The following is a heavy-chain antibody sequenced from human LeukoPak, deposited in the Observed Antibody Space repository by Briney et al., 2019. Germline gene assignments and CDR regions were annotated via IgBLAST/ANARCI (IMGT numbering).Heavy chain of an antibody. D-gene: IGHD3-22*01. J-gene: IGHJ4*02. CDR2: ISGSGGGT. V-gene: IGHV3-23*01. Sequence: GGSLRLSCAVSGITVSNYGMSWVRQAPGKGLEWVAGISGSGGGTNYADSVKGRFTISRDNFKNTLYLQMNSMRAEDTAVYFCAKRGVVIRVILVGFHKEAYYFDSWGQGALVTVSS. CDR3: AKRGVVIRVILVGFHKEAYYFDS. CDR1: GITVSNYG.